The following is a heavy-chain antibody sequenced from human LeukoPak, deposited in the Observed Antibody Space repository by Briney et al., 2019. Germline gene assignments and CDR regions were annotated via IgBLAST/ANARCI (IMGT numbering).Heavy chain of an antibody. CDR2: IYYSGST. CDR3: AATYGSGSYYNGIAFDY. D-gene: IGHD3-10*01. V-gene: IGHV4-31*03. Sequence: TSETLSLTCTVSGGSISSGGYYWSWIRQHPGKGLEWIGYIYYSGSTYYNPSLESRVTISVDTSKNQFSLKLSSVTAADTAVYYCAATYGSGSYYNGIAFDYWGQGTLVTVSS. J-gene: IGHJ4*02. CDR1: GGSISSGGYY.